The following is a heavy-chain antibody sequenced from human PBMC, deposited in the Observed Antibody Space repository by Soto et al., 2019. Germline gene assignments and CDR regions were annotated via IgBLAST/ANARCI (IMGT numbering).Heavy chain of an antibody. CDR2: ISYDGSNV. CDR1: GFTFSTYT. Sequence: PGGSLRLSCAASGFTFSTYTMHWVRQAPGKGLEWVAVISYDGSNVYYADSVKGRFTISRDNSRNTLYLQMNSLRVEDTAVYYCARSPVEDIVLLPAAIGWFDPWGQGTLVTVSS. CDR3: ARSPVEDIVLLPAAIGWFDP. J-gene: IGHJ5*02. D-gene: IGHD2-2*02. V-gene: IGHV3-30-3*01.